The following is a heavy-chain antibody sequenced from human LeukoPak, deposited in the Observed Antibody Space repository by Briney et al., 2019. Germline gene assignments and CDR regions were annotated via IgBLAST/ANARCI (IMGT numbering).Heavy chain of an antibody. CDR2: ISSSSSYI. CDR3: AKDKYSSSWDNYFDY. J-gene: IGHJ4*02. V-gene: IGHV3-21*04. D-gene: IGHD6-13*01. CDR1: GFTFSSYS. Sequence: PGGSLRLSCAASGFTFSSYSMNWVRQAPGKGLEWVSSISSSSSYIYYADSVKGRFTISRDNSKNTLYLQMNSLRAEDTAVYYCAKDKYSSSWDNYFDYWGQGTLVTVSS.